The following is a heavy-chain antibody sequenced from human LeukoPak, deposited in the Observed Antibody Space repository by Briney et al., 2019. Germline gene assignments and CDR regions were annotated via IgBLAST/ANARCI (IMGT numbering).Heavy chain of an antibody. Sequence: PGGSLRLSCAASGFTFSNHAMNWVRQAPGQGLEWVSLVSATGDSTYYADSVKGRFTISRDNSKDMVFLRMNSLRAEDAAVYFCAKGTPTLDCWGQGTRVTVSS. CDR3: AKGTPTLDC. V-gene: IGHV3-23*01. CDR2: VSATGDST. CDR1: GFTFSNHA. J-gene: IGHJ4*02. D-gene: IGHD3-16*01.